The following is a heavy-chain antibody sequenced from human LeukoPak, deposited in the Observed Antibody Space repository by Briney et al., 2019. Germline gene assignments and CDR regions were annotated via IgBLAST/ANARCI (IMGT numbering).Heavy chain of an antibody. V-gene: IGHV3-9*01. J-gene: IGHJ4*02. CDR3: AKDMRLGYCSSSSCYVWGGLDC. D-gene: IGHD2-2*01. CDR2: ISWNSGSI. Sequence: GGSLRLSCAVSGITVSKYWMHWVRQAPGKGLEWVSGISWNSGSIGYADSVKGRFTIARDNAKKSLYLQMNSLRAEDTALYYCAKDMRLGYCSSSSCYVWGGLDCWGQGTLVTVSP. CDR1: GITVSKYW.